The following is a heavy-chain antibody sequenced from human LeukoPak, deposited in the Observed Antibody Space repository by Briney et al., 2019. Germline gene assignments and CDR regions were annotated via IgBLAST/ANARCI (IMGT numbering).Heavy chain of an antibody. CDR1: GFTFSRYS. V-gene: IGHV3-30*02. CDR3: AEGIQLWIFDY. Sequence: PTGGSLRLSCAVSGFTFSRYSMNWVRQAPGKGLEWVAFIRFDGSNKYYADSVKGRFTISRDNSKNTLYLQMKSLRAEDTAVYYCAEGIQLWIFDYWGQGTLVTVSS. CDR2: IRFDGSNK. D-gene: IGHD5-18*01. J-gene: IGHJ4*02.